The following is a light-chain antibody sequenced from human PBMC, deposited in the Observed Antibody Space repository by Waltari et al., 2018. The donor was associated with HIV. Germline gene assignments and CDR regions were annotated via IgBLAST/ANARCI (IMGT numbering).Light chain of an antibody. V-gene: IGLV2-8*01. Sequence: QSALTQPPSASGSPGQSVTISCPGPSNDLRAYAYVPWYQQHPGRAPNLLIYEVTKRPSGVPDRFSVSKSGNTASLTVSGLQAEDDGHYYCTSYVDNYHVFFGGGTKLTVL. CDR1: SNDLRAYAY. CDR3: TSYVDNYHVF. CDR2: EVT. J-gene: IGLJ2*01.